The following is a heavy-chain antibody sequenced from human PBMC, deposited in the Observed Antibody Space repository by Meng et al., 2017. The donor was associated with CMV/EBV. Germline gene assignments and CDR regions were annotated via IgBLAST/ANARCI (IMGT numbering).Heavy chain of an antibody. J-gene: IGHJ5*02. CDR2: ISYDGSNK. Sequence: GESLKISCAASGFTFSSYWMHWVRQAPGKGLEWVAVISYDGSNKYYADSVKGRFTISRDNSKNTLYLQMNSLRAEDTAVYYCASLVSETYYDFWSGFEPRSTPWGQGTLVTVSS. D-gene: IGHD3-3*01. V-gene: IGHV3-30*03. CDR3: ASLVSETYYDFWSGFEPRSTP. CDR1: GFTFSSYW.